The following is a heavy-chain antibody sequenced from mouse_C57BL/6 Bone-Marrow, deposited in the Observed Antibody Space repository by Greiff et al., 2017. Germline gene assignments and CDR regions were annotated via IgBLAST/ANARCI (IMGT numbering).Heavy chain of an antibody. CDR2: ISSGSSTI. D-gene: IGHD2-14*01. Sequence: EVKLMESGGGLVKPGGSLKLSCAASGFTFSDYGMHWVRQAPEKGLEWVAYISSGSSTIYYADTVKGRFTISRDNAKNTLFLQMTSLRSEDTAMYYCARGDEEYDATWFAYWGQGTLVTVSA. CDR1: GFTFSDYG. CDR3: ARGDEEYDATWFAY. J-gene: IGHJ3*01. V-gene: IGHV5-17*01.